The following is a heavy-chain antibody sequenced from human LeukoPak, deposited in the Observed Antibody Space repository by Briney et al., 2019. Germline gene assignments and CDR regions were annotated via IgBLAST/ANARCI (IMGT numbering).Heavy chain of an antibody. J-gene: IGHJ6*04. D-gene: IGHD5-12*01. CDR3: ARATGLRSSYYYYGIDV. V-gene: IGHV4-59*01. Sequence: PSETLSLTCTVSGGSISSYYWSWIRQPPGEGLEWIGYIYYSGSTNYNPSLKSRVTISVDTSKNQFSLKLSSVTAADTAVYYCARATGLRSSYYYYGIDVCGKGTTVTVSS. CDR2: IYYSGST. CDR1: GGSISSYY.